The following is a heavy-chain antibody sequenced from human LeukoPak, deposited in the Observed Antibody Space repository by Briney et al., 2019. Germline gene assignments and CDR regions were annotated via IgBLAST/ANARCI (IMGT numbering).Heavy chain of an antibody. Sequence: GGSLRLSCAASGFTFSSYGMSWVRQAPGKGLEWVSAISGSGGSTYYADSVKGRFTISRDNSKNTLYLQMNSLRAEDTAVYYCATFDLLWFGELLVDYWGQGTLVTVSS. D-gene: IGHD3-10*01. CDR3: ATFDLLWFGELLVDY. J-gene: IGHJ4*02. CDR2: ISGSGGST. V-gene: IGHV3-23*01. CDR1: GFTFSSYG.